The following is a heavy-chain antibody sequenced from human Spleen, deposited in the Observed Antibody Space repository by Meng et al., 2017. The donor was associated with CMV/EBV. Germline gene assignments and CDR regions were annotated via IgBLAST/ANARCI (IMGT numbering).Heavy chain of an antibody. V-gene: IGHV1-69*05. CDR2: FIPVFGAP. Sequence: FHNYAISWVRQAPGQGLEWMGGFIPVFGAPDYAQKFQDRLTIVTDESTTSASMELSGLRFEDTAVYFCARGPKIPLGGVNLWPLEHWGQGSLVTVSS. J-gene: IGHJ4*02. CDR3: ARGPKIPLGGVNLWPLEH. D-gene: IGHD3-16*01. CDR1: FHNYA.